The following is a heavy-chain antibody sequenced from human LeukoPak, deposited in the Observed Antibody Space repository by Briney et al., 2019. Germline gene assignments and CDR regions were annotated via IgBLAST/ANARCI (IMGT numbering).Heavy chain of an antibody. Sequence: SETLSLTCTVSGGSISSSSYYWGWIRQPPGKGLEWIGSIYHSGSTYYNPSLKSRVTISVDTSKNQFSLKLSSVTAADTAVYYCARVTYYGDYPKYYYYYMDVWGKGTTVTVSS. CDR2: IYHSGST. J-gene: IGHJ6*03. V-gene: IGHV4-39*07. CDR1: GGSISSSSYY. D-gene: IGHD4-17*01. CDR3: ARVTYYGDYPKYYYYYMDV.